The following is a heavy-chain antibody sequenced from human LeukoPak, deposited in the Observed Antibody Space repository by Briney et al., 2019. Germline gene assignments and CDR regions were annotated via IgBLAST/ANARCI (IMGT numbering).Heavy chain of an antibody. Sequence: GGSLRLSCSAFGFTFNNYEMSWVRQAPGKGLEWVSYISSSGSISYYSDSVKGRFTISRDNAKNSASLQMNTLRAEDTGVYYCARQAYGSGWFWGQGTLVSVSS. J-gene: IGHJ4*02. CDR1: GFTFNNYE. CDR2: ISSSGSIS. V-gene: IGHV3-48*03. CDR3: ARQAYGSGWF. D-gene: IGHD6-19*01.